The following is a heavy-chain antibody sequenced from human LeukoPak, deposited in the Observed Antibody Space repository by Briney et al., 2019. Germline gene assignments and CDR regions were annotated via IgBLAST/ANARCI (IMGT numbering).Heavy chain of an antibody. V-gene: IGHV3-66*01. CDR1: GGSISSSNW. CDR3: ARVCSGGSCSTPDAFDI. J-gene: IGHJ3*02. CDR2: IYSGGST. D-gene: IGHD2-15*01. Sequence: SSETLSLTCAVSGGSISSSNWWSWVRQAPGKGLEWVSVIYSGGSTYYADSVKGRFTISRDNSKNTLYLQMNSLRAEDTAVYYCARVCSGGSCSTPDAFDIWGQGTMVTVSS.